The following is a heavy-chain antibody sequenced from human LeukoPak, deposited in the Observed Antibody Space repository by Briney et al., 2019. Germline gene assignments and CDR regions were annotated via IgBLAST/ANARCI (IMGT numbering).Heavy chain of an antibody. J-gene: IGHJ1*01. Sequence: GGSLRLSCAASGFTFSTYWMHWVRQAPGKGLVWVSRIKSDGSTNYADSVKGRFTISRDNAKNTVSPQMNSLRAEDTGVYYCARAPSEIGGYYPEYFRHWGQGTLVTVSS. V-gene: IGHV3-74*01. D-gene: IGHD3-22*01. CDR3: ARAPSEIGGYYPEYFRH. CDR1: GFTFSTYW. CDR2: IKSDGST.